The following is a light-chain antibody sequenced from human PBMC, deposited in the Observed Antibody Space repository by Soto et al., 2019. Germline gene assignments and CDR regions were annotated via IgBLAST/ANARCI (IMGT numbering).Light chain of an antibody. V-gene: IGLV2-14*03. CDR1: SSDVGGYNF. Sequence: SALTQPASVSGSPGQSITISCTGTSSDVGGYNFVSWYQQHPGKAPKLMIYDVINRPSGVSNRFSGSKSGNTASLTISGLQAEDEADYHCSSYTSSSTYVFGTGTKVTVL. CDR3: SSYTSSSTYV. J-gene: IGLJ1*01. CDR2: DVI.